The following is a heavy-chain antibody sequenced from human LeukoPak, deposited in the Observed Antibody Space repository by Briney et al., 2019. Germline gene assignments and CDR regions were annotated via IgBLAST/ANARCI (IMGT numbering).Heavy chain of an antibody. CDR3: ARRAYYYDSSGYHHSWFDP. CDR2: IIPIFGTA. Sequence: SVKVSCKASGGTFSSCAISWVRQAPGQGLEWMGRIIPIFGTANYAQKFQGRVTITTDESTSTAYMELSSLRSEDTAVYYCARRAYYYDSSGYHHSWFDPWGQGTLVTVSS. J-gene: IGHJ5*02. CDR1: GGTFSSCA. V-gene: IGHV1-69*05. D-gene: IGHD3-22*01.